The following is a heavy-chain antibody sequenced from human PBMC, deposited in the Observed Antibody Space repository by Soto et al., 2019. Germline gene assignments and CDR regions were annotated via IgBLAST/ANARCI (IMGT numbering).Heavy chain of an antibody. CDR2: IYYSGST. CDR3: ARYSGTLQFDY. CDR1: GGSISDYY. J-gene: IGHJ4*02. D-gene: IGHD1-26*01. Sequence: PSETLSLTCTVSGGSISDYYWSWIRHPPGKGLEWIGYIYYSGSTNYNPSLKSRVTISVDTSKNQFSLRLSSVTAADTAVYYCARYSGTLQFDYWGQGTLVTVS. V-gene: IGHV4-59*01.